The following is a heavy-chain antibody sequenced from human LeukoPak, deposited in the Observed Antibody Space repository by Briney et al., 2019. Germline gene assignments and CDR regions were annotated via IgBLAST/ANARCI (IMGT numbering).Heavy chain of an antibody. V-gene: IGHV4-59*01. J-gene: IGHJ4*02. CDR1: GGSTSSYY. Sequence: PSETLSLTCTVSGGSTSSYYWSWIRQPPGEGLEWIGYIYYTGSTNYNPSLKSRVTISVDTSKIQFSLELCSVTAADPAVYYCARVGFGNTPHPIDYWGQGTLVTVSS. CDR3: ARVGFGNTPHPIDY. CDR2: IYYTGST. D-gene: IGHD4-23*01.